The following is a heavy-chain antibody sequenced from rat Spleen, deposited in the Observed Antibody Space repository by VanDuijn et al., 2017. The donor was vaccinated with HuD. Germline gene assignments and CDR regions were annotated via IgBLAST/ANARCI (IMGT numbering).Heavy chain of an antibody. J-gene: IGHJ2*01. CDR3: ATPSLYYRGDPYYFDY. CDR1: GFTFNNYG. D-gene: IGHD1-1*01. V-gene: IGHV5-19*01. CDR2: ISPDGGST. Sequence: EVQLVESGGGLVQPGRSLKLSCAASGFTFNNYGMHWIRQAPTEGLEWVASISPDGGSTFYRDSVKGRFTISRDIAKNTAYLQMDSLRSEDSATYYCATPSLYYRGDPYYFDYWGQGVMVTVSS.